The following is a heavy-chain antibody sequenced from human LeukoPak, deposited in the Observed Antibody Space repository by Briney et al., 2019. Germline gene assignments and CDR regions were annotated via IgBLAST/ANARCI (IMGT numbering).Heavy chain of an antibody. Sequence: GGSLRLSCAASGFTFSSYGMHWVRQAPGKGLGWVAFIRYDGSNKYYADSVKGRFTISRDNSKNTLYLQMNSLRAEDTAVYYCAKGVSTVTTVDAFDIWGQGTMVTVSS. CDR2: IRYDGSNK. CDR1: GFTFSSYG. D-gene: IGHD4-17*01. V-gene: IGHV3-30*02. J-gene: IGHJ3*02. CDR3: AKGVSTVTTVDAFDI.